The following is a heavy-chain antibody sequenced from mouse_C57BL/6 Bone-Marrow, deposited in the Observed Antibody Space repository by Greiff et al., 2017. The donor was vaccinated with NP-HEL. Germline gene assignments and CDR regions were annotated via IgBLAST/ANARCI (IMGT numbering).Heavy chain of an antibody. V-gene: IGHV14-3*01. D-gene: IGHD1-1*01. Sequence: VHVKQSVAELVRPGASVKLSCTASGFNIKNTYMHWVKQRPEQGLEWIGRIDPANGNTKYAPKFQGKATITADTSSNTAYLQLSSLTSEDTAIYYCVRPLYYGSSYWYFDVWGTGTTVTVSS. CDR2: IDPANGNT. CDR3: VRPLYYGSSYWYFDV. J-gene: IGHJ1*03. CDR1: GFNIKNTY.